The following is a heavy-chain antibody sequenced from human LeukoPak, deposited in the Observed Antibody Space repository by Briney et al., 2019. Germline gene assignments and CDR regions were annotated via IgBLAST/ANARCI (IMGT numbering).Heavy chain of an antibody. CDR2: IYSGGST. CDR1: GFTVSSNY. J-gene: IGHJ4*02. V-gene: IGHV3-53*01. CDR3: ARDGATGVASILDY. D-gene: IGHD1-26*01. Sequence: GGSLRLSCAASGFTVSSNYMSWVRQAPGKGLEWVSVIYSGGSTYYADSMKGRFTISRDNSKNTLYLQMNSLRAEDTAVYYCARDGATGVASILDYWGQGTLVTVSS.